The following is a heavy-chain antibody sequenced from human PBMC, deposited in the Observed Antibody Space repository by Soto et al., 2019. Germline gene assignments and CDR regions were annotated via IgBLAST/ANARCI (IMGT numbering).Heavy chain of an antibody. CDR1: GFPFSPYP. Sequence: GGSLGLSCAASGFPFSPYPLRWVRQAPGKGLEWVSAISTRVGSTYYTDSVKGRFTISRDNSKNTQYRQMNSLRAEDTAVYYCAKGGQSYDYWGQGTLVTVSS. CDR3: AKGGQSYDY. CDR2: ISTRVGST. V-gene: IGHV3-23*01. J-gene: IGHJ4*02. D-gene: IGHD3-10*01.